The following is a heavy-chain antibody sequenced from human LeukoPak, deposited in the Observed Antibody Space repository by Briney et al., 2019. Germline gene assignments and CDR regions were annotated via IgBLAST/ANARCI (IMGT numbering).Heavy chain of an antibody. J-gene: IGHJ3*02. CDR3: PSLTTADAFDI. V-gene: IGHV4-39*07. CDR2: IYYSGST. CDR1: GGSLSSPNYY. D-gene: IGHD2/OR15-2a*01. Sequence: PSETLSLTCTVSGGSLSSPNYYWAWIRQPPGTGLEWLGNIYYSGSTYYNPSLKSRVTISVDTSKNQFSLKLSSVTAADTSVFYCPSLTTADAFDIWGQGTMVTVSS.